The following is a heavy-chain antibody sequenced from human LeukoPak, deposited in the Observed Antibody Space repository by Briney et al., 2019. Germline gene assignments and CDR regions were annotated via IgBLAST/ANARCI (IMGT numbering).Heavy chain of an antibody. J-gene: IGHJ4*02. CDR3: ARRKYYYDSSGQYYFDY. CDR2: FYPRDSDT. Sequence: GESLEISCKGSGYSFTSYWIGWVRQMPGKGLEWMGIFYPRDSDTRYSPSFQGQVTISADKSISTAYLQWSSLKASDTAMYYCARRKYYYDSSGQYYFDYWGQGTLVTVSS. D-gene: IGHD3-22*01. CDR1: GYSFTSYW. V-gene: IGHV5-51*01.